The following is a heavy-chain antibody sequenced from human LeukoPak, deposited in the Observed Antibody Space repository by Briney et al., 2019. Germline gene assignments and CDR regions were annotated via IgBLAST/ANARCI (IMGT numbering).Heavy chain of an antibody. CDR1: GYTFTGYY. V-gene: IGHV1-2*06. J-gene: IGHJ4*02. CDR3: ARGSSSWYYFDY. Sequence: GASVKVSCKASGYTFTGYYMHWVRQAPGQGLEWMGRINPNSGGTNYAQKFQGRVTMTRDTSISTAYMELSRLRSDHTAVYYCARGSSSWYYFDYWGQGTLVTVSS. D-gene: IGHD6-13*01. CDR2: INPNSGGT.